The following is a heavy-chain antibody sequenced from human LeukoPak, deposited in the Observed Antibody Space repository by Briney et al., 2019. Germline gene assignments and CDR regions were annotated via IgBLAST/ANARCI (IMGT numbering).Heavy chain of an antibody. Sequence: PGGSLRLSCAASGFTFSNAWMSWVRQAPGKGLEWVGRIKSKTDGGTTDYAAPVKGRFTISRDDSKNTLYLQMNSLKTEDTAVYYCTTAYYYGSGDFDYWGQGTLVTVSS. CDR2: IKSKTDGGTT. CDR1: GFTFSNAW. CDR3: TTAYYYGSGDFDY. D-gene: IGHD3-10*01. J-gene: IGHJ4*02. V-gene: IGHV3-15*01.